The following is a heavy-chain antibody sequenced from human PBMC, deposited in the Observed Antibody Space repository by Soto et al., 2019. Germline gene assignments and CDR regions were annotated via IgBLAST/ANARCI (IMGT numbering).Heavy chain of an antibody. CDR3: ASWRSYSGSYCFDY. V-gene: IGHV1-69*06. CDR2: VVPMYDSV. J-gene: IGHJ4*02. Sequence: SVKVSCKASGGTFNTCTINWLRQAPGRGLEWVGQVVPMYDSVNYAETFQGRVTITVDKSTNTAYMELTSLRSQDTALYFCASWRSYSGSYCFDYWGQGTLVTVSS. D-gene: IGHD1-26*01. CDR1: GGTFNTCT.